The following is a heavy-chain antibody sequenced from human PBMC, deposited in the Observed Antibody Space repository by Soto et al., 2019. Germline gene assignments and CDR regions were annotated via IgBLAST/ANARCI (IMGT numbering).Heavy chain of an antibody. V-gene: IGHV4-34*01. CDR1: GGSFSGYY. D-gene: IGHD5-12*01. J-gene: IGHJ4*02. Sequence: QVQLQQWGAGLLKPSETLSLTCAVYGGSFSGYYWSWIRQPPGKGLEWIGEINHSGSTNYNPSLKSRVTISVDTSKNQFSLKLSSVTAADTAVYYCARGIALSGYDSYYFDYWGQGTLVTVSS. CDR2: INHSGST. CDR3: ARGIALSGYDSYYFDY.